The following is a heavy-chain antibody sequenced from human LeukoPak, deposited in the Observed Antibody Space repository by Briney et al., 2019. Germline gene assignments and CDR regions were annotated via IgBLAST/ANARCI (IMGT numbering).Heavy chain of an antibody. CDR1: GFTFDDYA. D-gene: IGHD1-26*01. Sequence: PEGSLRLSCAASGFTFDDYAMHWVRHAPGKGLEWVSGISWNSGSIGYADSVKGRFTISRDNAKNSLYLQMNSLRAEDTALYYCAKDINPSLGGGTEFDYWGQGTLVTVSS. V-gene: IGHV3-9*01. CDR2: ISWNSGSI. J-gene: IGHJ4*02. CDR3: AKDINPSLGGGTEFDY.